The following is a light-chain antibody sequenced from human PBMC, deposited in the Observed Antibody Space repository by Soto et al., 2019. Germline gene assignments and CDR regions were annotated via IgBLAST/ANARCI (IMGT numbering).Light chain of an antibody. V-gene: IGKV3-11*01. Sequence: EIVLAQSPATLSLSPGERATLSCRASQSVGSYLAWYQQKPGQAPRLLIYDASTRATGIPARFSGSGSGTDFTLTISSLEPEDLAVYYCQQRTNWPITFGQGTRLDIK. CDR3: QQRTNWPIT. CDR1: QSVGSY. J-gene: IGKJ5*01. CDR2: DAS.